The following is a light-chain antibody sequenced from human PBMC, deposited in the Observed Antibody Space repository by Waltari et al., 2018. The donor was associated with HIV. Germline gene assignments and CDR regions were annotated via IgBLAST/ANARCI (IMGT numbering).Light chain of an antibody. CDR2: DAS. CDR3: QQRSNWPRT. J-gene: IGKJ1*01. Sequence: EIVLTQSPATLSLSPGERATLSCRASQSVSSYLAWYRQKPGQAPRLLIYDASNRATGIPARFSGSGSGSDFTLTISSLEPEDFAVYYCQQRSNWPRTFGQGTKVEIE. V-gene: IGKV3-11*01. CDR1: QSVSSY.